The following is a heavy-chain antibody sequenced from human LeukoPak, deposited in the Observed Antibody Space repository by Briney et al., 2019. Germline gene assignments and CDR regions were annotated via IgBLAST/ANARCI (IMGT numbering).Heavy chain of an antibody. V-gene: IGHV1-8*02. D-gene: IGHD3-16*02. J-gene: IGHJ3*02. CDR1: GYTFTSYD. Sequence: RASVKVSCKASGYTFTSYDINWVRQATGQGLEWMGWMNPNSGNTGYAQKFQGRVTMTEDTSTDTAYMELSSLRSEDTAVYYCATDMAAGGVIVSTFDIWGQGTMVTVSS. CDR2: MNPNSGNT. CDR3: ATDMAAGGVIVSTFDI.